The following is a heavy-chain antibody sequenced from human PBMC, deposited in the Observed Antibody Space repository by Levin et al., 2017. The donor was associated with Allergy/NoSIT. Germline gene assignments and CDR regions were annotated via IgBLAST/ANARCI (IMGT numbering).Heavy chain of an antibody. CDR2: MNPTIGNP. D-gene: IGHD2-15*01. V-gene: IGHV1-8*01. Sequence: EASVKVSCKASGYTFTSYDINWVRQATGQGLEWMGWMNPTIGNPGYAQKFQGRVTMTRNTSISTAYMELSSLRSEDTAVYYCARGRCSGGSCYSGIEADYWGQGTLVTVSS. J-gene: IGHJ4*02. CDR3: ARGRCSGGSCYSGIEADY. CDR1: GYTFTSYD.